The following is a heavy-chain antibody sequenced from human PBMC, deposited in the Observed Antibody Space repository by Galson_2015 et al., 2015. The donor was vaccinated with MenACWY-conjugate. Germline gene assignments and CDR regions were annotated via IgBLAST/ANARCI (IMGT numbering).Heavy chain of an antibody. D-gene: IGHD5-12*01. CDR3: FAINSGIDY. CDR1: GFTFSRYA. CDR2: IWYDGSKT. Sequence: SLRLSCAASGFTFSRYAMHWVRQAPGKGLEWEAVIWYDGSKTYYADSVKGRFTISRDNSKNTAYLQMNSLRAEDTAIYYCFAINSGIDYWGQGTLVTVSS. J-gene: IGHJ4*02. V-gene: IGHV3-33*01.